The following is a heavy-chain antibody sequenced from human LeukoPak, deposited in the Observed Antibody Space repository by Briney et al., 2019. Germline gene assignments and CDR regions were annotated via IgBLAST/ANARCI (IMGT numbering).Heavy chain of an antibody. V-gene: IGHV3-53*01. D-gene: IGHD3-16*01. J-gene: IGHJ6*02. CDR1: GFTFSKNW. CDR3: ARGGGLDV. Sequence: GGSLRLSCVASGFTFSKNWMHWVRQAPGKGLEWVSVIYSGGSTYYADSVKGRFTISRDNAKNSLYLQMSNLRAEDTAVYFCARGGGLDVWGQGATVTVSS. CDR2: IYSGGST.